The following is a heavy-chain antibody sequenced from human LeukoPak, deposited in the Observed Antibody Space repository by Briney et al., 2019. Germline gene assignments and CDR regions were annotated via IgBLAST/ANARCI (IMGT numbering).Heavy chain of an antibody. D-gene: IGHD3-3*01. CDR1: GFTFSSYA. J-gene: IGHJ4*02. V-gene: IGHV3-30-3*01. Sequence: GRSLRLSCAASGFTFSSYAMHWVRQAPGKGLEWVAVISYDGSNKYYADSVKGRFTISRDNSKNTLYLQMNSLRAEDTAVYYCAISFGVVNPIDYWGQGTLVTVSS. CDR3: AISFGVVNPIDY. CDR2: ISYDGSNK.